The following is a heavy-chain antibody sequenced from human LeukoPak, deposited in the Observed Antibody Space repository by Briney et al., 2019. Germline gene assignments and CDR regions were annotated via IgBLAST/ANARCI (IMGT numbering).Heavy chain of an antibody. CDR2: NYYRVST. J-gene: IGHJ5*02. CDR3: ARDSLAWFDP. Sequence: KGLEWIGYNYYRVSTNYNPPLKSLITISVETSNNQFSLKLSSVTAADTAVYYCARDSLAWFDPWGQGTLVTVSS. D-gene: IGHD3-16*01. V-gene: IGHV4-59*01.